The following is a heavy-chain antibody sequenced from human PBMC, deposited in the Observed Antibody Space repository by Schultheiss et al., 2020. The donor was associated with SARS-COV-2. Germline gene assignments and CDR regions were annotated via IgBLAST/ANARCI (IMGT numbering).Heavy chain of an antibody. CDR2: IYYSGST. V-gene: IGHV4-61*10. J-gene: IGHJ4*02. CDR3: ARARLIYFDY. D-gene: IGHD3-16*01. CDR1: GDSISSGSYY. Sequence: SETLSLTCTVSGDSISSGSYYWTWIRQPAGKGLEWIGYIYYSGSTNYNPSLKSRVTISVDTSKNQFSLKLSSLTAADTAVYYCARARLIYFDYWGQGTLVTVSS.